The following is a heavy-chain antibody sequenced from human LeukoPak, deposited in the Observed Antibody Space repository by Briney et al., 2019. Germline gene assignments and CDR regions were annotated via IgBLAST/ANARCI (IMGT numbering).Heavy chain of an antibody. V-gene: IGHV4-39*07. Sequence: SETLSLTCAVSGGSISSSSYYWGWIRQPPGKGLEWIGSIYYSGSTYYNPSLKSRVTISVDTSKNQFSLKLSSVTAADTAVYYCARAYSSGWYLPTYYFDYWGQGTLVTVSS. CDR2: IYYSGST. D-gene: IGHD6-19*01. J-gene: IGHJ4*02. CDR3: ARAYSSGWYLPTYYFDY. CDR1: GGSISSSSYY.